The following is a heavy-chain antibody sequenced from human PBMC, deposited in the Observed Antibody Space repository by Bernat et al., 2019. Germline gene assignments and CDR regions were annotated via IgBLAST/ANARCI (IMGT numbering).Heavy chain of an antibody. CDR3: AKSTARYCSSTSCYGGAFDY. J-gene: IGHJ4*02. CDR1: GFTFSSYA. Sequence: EVQLLESGGGLVQPGGSLRLSCAASGFTFSSYAMSWVRQAPGKGLEWVSAISGSGGSTYYADSVKGRFTISRDNSKNTLYLQMNSLRAEDTAVYYCAKSTARYCSSTSCYGGAFDYWGQRTLVTVSS. CDR2: ISGSGGST. D-gene: IGHD2-2*01. V-gene: IGHV3-23*01.